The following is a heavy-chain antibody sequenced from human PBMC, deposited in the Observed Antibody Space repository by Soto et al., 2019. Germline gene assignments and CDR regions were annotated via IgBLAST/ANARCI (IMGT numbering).Heavy chain of an antibody. J-gene: IGHJ3*02. V-gene: IGHV4-31*03. CDR2: IYYSGST. CDR3: AVVTGAFDI. Sequence: QVQLQESGPGLVKPSQTLSLTCSVSGASINHTDYYWSWIRQHPQRGLEWIAYIYYSGSTNYNPSLKSRITISLSSSKNQFSLKLSSMTAADAALYYCAVVTGAFDIWGQGTMVAVSA. CDR1: GASINHTDYY. D-gene: IGHD2-21*02.